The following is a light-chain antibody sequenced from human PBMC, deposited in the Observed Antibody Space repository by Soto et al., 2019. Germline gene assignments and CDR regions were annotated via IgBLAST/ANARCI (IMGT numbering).Light chain of an antibody. J-gene: IGKJ2*01. Sequence: DIQMTQSPSTLSASVGDRVTITCRASQSIKAWLAWYQQKPGKAPKLLIYDASTLESGVPSRFSGRGSGTEFTLTISSLQPDDFGTYYCQQYNTYPYTFGQGTKLEIK. CDR3: QQYNTYPYT. CDR2: DAS. V-gene: IGKV1-5*01. CDR1: QSIKAW.